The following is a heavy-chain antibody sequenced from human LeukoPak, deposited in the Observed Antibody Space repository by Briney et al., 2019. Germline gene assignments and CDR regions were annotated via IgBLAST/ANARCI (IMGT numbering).Heavy chain of an antibody. CDR3: ARSGPVGRLHYFDY. J-gene: IGHJ4*02. D-gene: IGHD1-26*01. Sequence: PSETLSLTCAVYGGSFSGYYWSWIRQPPGKGLEWIGEINHSGSTNYNPSLKSRVTISVDTSKNQFSLKLSSVTAADTAVYYCARSGPVGRLHYFDYWGQGTLVTVSS. CDR2: INHSGST. V-gene: IGHV4-34*01. CDR1: GGSFSGYY.